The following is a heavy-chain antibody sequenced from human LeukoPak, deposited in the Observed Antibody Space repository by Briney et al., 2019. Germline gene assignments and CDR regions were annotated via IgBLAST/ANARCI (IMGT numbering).Heavy chain of an antibody. CDR3: AKAWALTYLGGVDS. J-gene: IGHJ4*02. D-gene: IGHD2-21*02. Sequence: PGGSLRLSCAASAFTFSSYAMAWVRQAPGKGLEWVSTLSGTGGNTYYADSVGGRFTISRDNSKNTLYLQMNSLRAEDTAVYYCAKAWALTYLGGVDSWGQGTLVTVSS. CDR2: LSGTGGNT. V-gene: IGHV3-23*01. CDR1: AFTFSSYA.